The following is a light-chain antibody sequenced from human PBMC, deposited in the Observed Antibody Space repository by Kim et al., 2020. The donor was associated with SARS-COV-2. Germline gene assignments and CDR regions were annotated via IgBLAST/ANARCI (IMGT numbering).Light chain of an antibody. Sequence: GQLLTISCTGTSSDVGGYNYVSWYQQHPGRAPKLMIYDVSNRPSGVSNRFSGSKSGNTASLTISGLQAEDEADYYCSSYTSSSTLVFGGGTQLTVL. CDR3: SSYTSSSTLV. CDR1: SSDVGGYNY. CDR2: DVS. J-gene: IGLJ2*01. V-gene: IGLV2-14*03.